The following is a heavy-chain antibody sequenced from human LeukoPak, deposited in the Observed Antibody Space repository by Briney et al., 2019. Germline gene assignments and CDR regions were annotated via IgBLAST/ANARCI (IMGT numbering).Heavy chain of an antibody. V-gene: IGHV4-39*07. D-gene: IGHD2-15*01. CDR2: IYYSGST. Sequence: SETLSLTCTVSGGSISSSSYYWGWIRQPPGKGLEWIVSIYYSGSTYYNPSLKSRVTISVDTSKNQFSLKLTSVTAADTAVYYCARTPSVYCSGGNCYPGHFDYWGQGTLVTVSS. J-gene: IGHJ4*02. CDR3: ARTPSVYCSGGNCYPGHFDY. CDR1: GGSISSSSYY.